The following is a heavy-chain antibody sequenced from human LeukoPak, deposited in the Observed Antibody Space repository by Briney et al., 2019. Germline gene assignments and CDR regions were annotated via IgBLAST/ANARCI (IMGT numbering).Heavy chain of an antibody. CDR3: ARGGYYEILTGSPDGFDY. D-gene: IGHD3-9*01. J-gene: IGHJ4*02. CDR2: ISSSSSYT. CDR1: GFTFSDYY. Sequence: PGGSLRLSCAASGFTFSDYYMSWIRQAPGKGLEWVSYISSSSSYTNYADSVKGRFTISRDNAKNSLYLQMNSLRAEDTAVYYCARGGYYEILTGSPDGFDYWGQGTLVTVSS. V-gene: IGHV3-11*06.